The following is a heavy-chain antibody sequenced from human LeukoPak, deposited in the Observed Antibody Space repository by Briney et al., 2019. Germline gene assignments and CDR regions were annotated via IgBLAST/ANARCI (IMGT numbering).Heavy chain of an antibody. V-gene: IGHV4-30-4*01. CDR3: ARGGRTRLTMIVGGALDY. CDR2: IHYSGST. D-gene: IGHD3-22*01. Sequence: PSETLSLTCTVSGGSISSADYYWNWIRQPPGKGLEWIGYIHYSGSTYYNPSLKSRATISVDTSNNQFSLKLSSVTAADTAVYYCARGGRTRLTMIVGGALDYWGQGTLVTVSS. J-gene: IGHJ4*02. CDR1: GGSISSADYY.